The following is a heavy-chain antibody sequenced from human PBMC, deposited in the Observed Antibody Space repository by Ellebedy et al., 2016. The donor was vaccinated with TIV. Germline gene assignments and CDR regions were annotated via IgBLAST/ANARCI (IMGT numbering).Heavy chain of an antibody. CDR1: GFTFSSYS. Sequence: GGSLRLXXAASGFTFSSYSMNWVRQAPGKGLEWVAYISSSGVTIYYTDSVKGRFTISRDNAKNSLYLQMNSLRAEDTAVYYCARYWGVVAATLGYWGQGTLVTVSS. J-gene: IGHJ4*02. V-gene: IGHV3-48*01. CDR3: ARYWGVVAATLGY. D-gene: IGHD2-15*01. CDR2: ISSSGVTI.